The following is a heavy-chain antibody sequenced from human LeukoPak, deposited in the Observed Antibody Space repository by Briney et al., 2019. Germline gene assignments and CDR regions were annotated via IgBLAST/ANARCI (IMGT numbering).Heavy chain of an antibody. J-gene: IGHJ4*02. Sequence: GSLRLSCAASGFTFSSSAMSWVRQAPGKGLEWVSAISNNGGYTYYADSVQGRFTISRDNSKSTLCLQMNSLRAEDTAEYYCAKQLGYCSDGSCYFPYWGQGTLVTVSS. D-gene: IGHD2-15*01. V-gene: IGHV3-23*01. CDR2: ISNNGGYT. CDR1: GFTFSSSA. CDR3: AKQLGYCSDGSCYFPY.